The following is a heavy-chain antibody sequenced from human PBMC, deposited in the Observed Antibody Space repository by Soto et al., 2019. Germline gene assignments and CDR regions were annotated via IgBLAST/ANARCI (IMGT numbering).Heavy chain of an antibody. V-gene: IGHV3-23*01. CDR3: AKDHRVSGSGSFDGYFDY. J-gene: IGHJ4*02. Sequence: GGSLRLSCADSGFTFSSYAMSWVRQAPGKGLEWVSAISGSGGSTYYADSVKGRFTISRDNSKNTLYLQMNSLRAEDTAVYYCAKDHRVSGSGSFDGYFDYWGQGTLATVSS. D-gene: IGHD3-10*01. CDR1: GFTFSSYA. CDR2: ISGSGGST.